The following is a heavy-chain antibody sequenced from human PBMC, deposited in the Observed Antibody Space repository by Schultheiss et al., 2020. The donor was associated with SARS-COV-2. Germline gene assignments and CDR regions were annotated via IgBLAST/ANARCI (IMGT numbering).Heavy chain of an antibody. Sequence: GGSLRLSCTASGFTFSSHAMSWVRQAPGKGLEWVSAISGSGGSTYYADSVKVRFTIPSDNSKNTLYLQMNSLRAEDTAVYYCAKRLVSPNNYYMDVWGKGTTVTFSS. J-gene: IGHJ6*03. CDR1: GFTFSSHA. V-gene: IGHV3-23*01. D-gene: IGHD4-23*01. CDR3: AKRLVSPNNYYMDV. CDR2: ISGSGGST.